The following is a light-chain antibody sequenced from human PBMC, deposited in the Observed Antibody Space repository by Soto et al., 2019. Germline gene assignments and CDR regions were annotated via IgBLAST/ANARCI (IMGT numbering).Light chain of an antibody. V-gene: IGKV3-20*01. CDR1: QSVSSDY. Sequence: ETVLTQSPGTLSLSPGDRATLSCRASQSVSSDYLAWYQQKPGQAPRLLISGASKRATGIPARFSGSGSGTDFTLTISRLEHEDFAVYYCQQYDTFPRTFGQGTKVDIK. CDR2: GAS. CDR3: QQYDTFPRT. J-gene: IGKJ1*01.